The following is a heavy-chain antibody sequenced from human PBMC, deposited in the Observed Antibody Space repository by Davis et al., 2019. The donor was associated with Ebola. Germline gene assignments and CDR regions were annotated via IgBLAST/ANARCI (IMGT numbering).Heavy chain of an antibody. Sequence: SETLSLTCSVSGGSISNHYWSWIRQSPGKGLEWLGYIYYNVNTDYNPSLTSLVTTSVDTSKNQCSLKLTSVTAADTAIYYCAREAGTVINGAFDVWGQGIMVTVSS. CDR3: AREAGTVINGAFDV. J-gene: IGHJ3*01. CDR1: GGSISNHY. CDR2: IYYNVNT. D-gene: IGHD2-21*01. V-gene: IGHV4-59*11.